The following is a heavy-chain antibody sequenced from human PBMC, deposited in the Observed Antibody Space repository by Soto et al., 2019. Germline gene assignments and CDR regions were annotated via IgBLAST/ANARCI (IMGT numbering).Heavy chain of an antibody. Sequence: QVQLQESGPGLVKASQTLSLICSVSGESISSAGYYWSWIRHHPGKGLEWIGYIYDSESAYYNPSLMSRVNISMDTSTNHFAMKLSSVTAADKAVYYCARASSSSSAGDYWGQGTLITVSS. CDR2: IYDSESA. V-gene: IGHV4-31*03. J-gene: IGHJ4*02. CDR3: ARASSSSSAGDY. D-gene: IGHD6-6*01. CDR1: GESISSAGYY.